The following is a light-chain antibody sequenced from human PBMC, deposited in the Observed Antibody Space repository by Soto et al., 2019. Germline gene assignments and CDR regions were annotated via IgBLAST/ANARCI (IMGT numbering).Light chain of an antibody. V-gene: IGKV2-28*01. Sequence: DIVMTQSPISLPVTPGEPASISCRSSQSLLDGDENNQVDWYLQKPGQSPQLLIYLGSYRATGVPDRFEGSGSGTDFTLTIRRVEPEDVGLYFCMQSLRTEYTFGQGTKLDI. CDR1: QSLLDGDENNQ. CDR3: MQSLRTEYT. CDR2: LGS. J-gene: IGKJ2*01.